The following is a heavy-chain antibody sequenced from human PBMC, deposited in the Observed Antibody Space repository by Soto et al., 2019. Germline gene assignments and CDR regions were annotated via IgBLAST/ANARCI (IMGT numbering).Heavy chain of an antibody. CDR3: TTLDYYDSSGYYSDY. D-gene: IGHD3-22*01. J-gene: IGHJ4*02. Sequence: GGSLRLSCAASGFTFSNAWMNWVRQAPGKGLEWVGRIKSKTDGGTTDCAAPVKGRFTISRDDSKNTLYLQMNSLKTEDTAVYYCTTLDYYDSSGYYSDYWGQGTLVTVSS. V-gene: IGHV3-15*07. CDR1: GFTFSNAW. CDR2: IKSKTDGGTT.